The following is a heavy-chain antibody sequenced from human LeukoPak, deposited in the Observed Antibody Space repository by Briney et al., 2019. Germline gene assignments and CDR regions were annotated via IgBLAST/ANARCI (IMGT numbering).Heavy chain of an antibody. CDR2: VSYSGRT. V-gene: IGHV4-59*08. Sequence: SETLSLTCTVSGASISNYDWSCIRQPPGKGLECIGYVSYSGRTNHNPSLKSRVTISADTSKNQFSLKLTSVTAADTAVYYCARHESGAENLDYWGQGTLVTVSS. J-gene: IGHJ4*02. CDR3: ARHESGAENLDY. D-gene: IGHD5-12*01. CDR1: GASISNYD.